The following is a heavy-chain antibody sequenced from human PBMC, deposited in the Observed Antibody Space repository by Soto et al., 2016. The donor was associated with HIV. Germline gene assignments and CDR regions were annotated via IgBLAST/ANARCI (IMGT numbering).Heavy chain of an antibody. V-gene: IGHV4-39*01. D-gene: IGHD4-17*01. Sequence: QLQLQESGPGLVKPSETLSLTCTVSGGSISSSSHYWGWIRQPPGKGLEWIGSMYYSGSTYYNPSLKSRVTISVDTSKNQFSLKLNSVTAADTAVYYCARTTVTTYSNWFDPGAREPWSPSPQ. J-gene: IGHJ5*02. CDR1: GGSISSSSHY. CDR3: ARTTVTTYSNWFDP. CDR2: MYYSGST.